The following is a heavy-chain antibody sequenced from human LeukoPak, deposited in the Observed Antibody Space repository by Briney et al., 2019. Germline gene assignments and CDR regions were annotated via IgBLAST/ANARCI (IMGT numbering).Heavy chain of an antibody. CDR2: IKDDGSEK. CDR3: ARVCSSTTCYLGVRGDY. CDR1: GFTFSSYW. V-gene: IGHV3-7*01. Sequence: PGRSLRLSCAASGFTFSSYWMSWVRQAPGKGLEWVANIKDDGSEKYYVDSVKGRFTTSRDNAKNSLYLQMNSLRAEDTAVYYCARVCSSTTCYLGVRGDYWGQGTLVTVSS. J-gene: IGHJ4*02. D-gene: IGHD2-2*01.